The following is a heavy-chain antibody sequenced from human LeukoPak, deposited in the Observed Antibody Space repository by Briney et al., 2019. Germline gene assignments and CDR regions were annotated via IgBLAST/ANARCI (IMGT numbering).Heavy chain of an antibody. V-gene: IGHV3-48*03. Sequence: NPGGSLRLSCAASGFTFSSYEMNWVRQAPGKGLEWVSYISGSGFTIYYADSVKGRFTISRDNAKNSLYLQMNSLRAEDTAVYYCARGVGDGYYPAVDYWGQGTLVTVSS. D-gene: IGHD5-24*01. CDR2: ISGSGFTI. CDR3: ARGVGDGYYPAVDY. CDR1: GFTFSSYE. J-gene: IGHJ4*02.